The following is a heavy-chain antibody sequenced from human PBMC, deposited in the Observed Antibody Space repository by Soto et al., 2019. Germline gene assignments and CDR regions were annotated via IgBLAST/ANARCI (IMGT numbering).Heavy chain of an antibody. J-gene: IGHJ3*02. CDR1: GGTFSSYA. D-gene: IGHD4-17*01. CDR2: IIPIFGTA. V-gene: IGHV1-69*06. Sequence: SVKVSCKASGGTFSSYAISWVRQAPGQGLEWMGGIIPIFGTANYAQKFQGRVTITADKYTSTAYMELSSLRSEDTAVYYCARDPVYGEQGAFDIGGQGTMVTVSS. CDR3: ARDPVYGEQGAFDI.